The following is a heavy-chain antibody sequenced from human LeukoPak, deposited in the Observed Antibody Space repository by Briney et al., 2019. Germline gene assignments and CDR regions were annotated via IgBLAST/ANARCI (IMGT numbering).Heavy chain of an antibody. D-gene: IGHD1-14*01. CDR1: GFTFSNFA. V-gene: IGHV3-23*01. CDR2: ISYTGDYT. J-gene: IGHJ4*02. Sequence: GGSLRLSCAASGFTFSNFAMNWVRQAPGKGLGWVSTISYTGDYTYYADAVKGRFTIFRDNSKNTLYLQMNSLRVEDTAVYYCATTNHFDYWGQGTLVTVSS. CDR3: ATTNHFDY.